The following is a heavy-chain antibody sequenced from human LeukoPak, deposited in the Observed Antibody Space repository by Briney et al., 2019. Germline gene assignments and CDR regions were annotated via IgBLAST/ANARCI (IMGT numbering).Heavy chain of an antibody. J-gene: IGHJ4*02. V-gene: IGHV1-18*01. Sequence: ASVKVSCKASGYTFTSYGISWVRQAPGQGLEWMGWISAYNGNTNYAQKLQGRVTMTTDTSTSTAYMELSSLRSEDTAVYYCATQAGVQLWTTPSYYFDYWGQGTLVTVSS. D-gene: IGHD5-18*01. CDR2: ISAYNGNT. CDR1: GYTFTSYG. CDR3: ATQAGVQLWTTPSYYFDY.